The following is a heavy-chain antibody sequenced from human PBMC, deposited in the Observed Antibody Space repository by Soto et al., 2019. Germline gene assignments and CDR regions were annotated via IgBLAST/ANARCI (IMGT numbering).Heavy chain of an antibody. Sequence: QVQLVESGGGVVRPGRALRLSCAASGFTISNYGMHWVRQAPGKGLEWVAVIWYDGSYKYYEDSVKGRFTISRDNSKNTLYLQMNSLRVEDTAVYYCARDPRKTSVTTSIDHWGQGTQVTVSS. D-gene: IGHD4-17*01. V-gene: IGHV3-33*01. CDR3: ARDPRKTSVTTSIDH. J-gene: IGHJ4*02. CDR1: GFTISNYG. CDR2: IWYDGSYK.